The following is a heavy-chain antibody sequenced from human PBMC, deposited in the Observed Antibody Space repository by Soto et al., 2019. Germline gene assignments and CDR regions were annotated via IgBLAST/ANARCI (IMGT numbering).Heavy chain of an antibody. Sequence: GESLKISCKGSGYRFISYWIGWVRQMPGKGLEWMGIIYPGDSDTRYSPSFQGQVTISADKSISTAYLQWSSLKASDTAMYYCARHGGRAGAPFDPWGQGTLVTVSS. V-gene: IGHV5-51*01. D-gene: IGHD3-3*01. CDR3: ARHGGRAGAPFDP. CDR2: IYPGDSDT. CDR1: GYRFISYW. J-gene: IGHJ5*02.